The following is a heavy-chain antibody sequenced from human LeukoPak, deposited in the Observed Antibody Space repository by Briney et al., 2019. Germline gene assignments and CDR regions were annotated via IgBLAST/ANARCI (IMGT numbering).Heavy chain of an antibody. Sequence: SETLSLTCAVYGGSFGGYYWSWIRQPPGKGLEWIGEINHSGSTNYNPSLKSRVTISVDTSKNQFSLKLSSVTAADTAVYYCARLAITMIVVVGLFDYWGQGTLVTVSS. D-gene: IGHD3-22*01. J-gene: IGHJ4*02. CDR2: INHSGST. V-gene: IGHV4-34*01. CDR1: GGSFGGYY. CDR3: ARLAITMIVVVGLFDY.